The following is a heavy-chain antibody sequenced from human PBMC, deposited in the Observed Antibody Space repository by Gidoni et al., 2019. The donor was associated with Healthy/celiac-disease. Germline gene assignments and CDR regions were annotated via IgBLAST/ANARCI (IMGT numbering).Heavy chain of an antibody. V-gene: IGHV5-51*01. J-gene: IGHJ6*02. CDR2: IYPGDSDT. Sequence: EVQLVQSGAEVKKPGGSLKISCKGSGYSFTDHWIGWVRQMPGKGLEWMGIIYPGDSDTRYGPSFRGQVTISADKSISTAYLQWNSLKASDTAVYYCARHGKVDYSASGANFNMDVWGQGTTVXVS. CDR3: ARHGKVDYSASGANFNMDV. D-gene: IGHD3-10*01. CDR1: GYSFTDHW.